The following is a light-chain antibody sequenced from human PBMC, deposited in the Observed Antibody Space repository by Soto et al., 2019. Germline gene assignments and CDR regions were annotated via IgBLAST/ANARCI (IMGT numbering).Light chain of an antibody. CDR1: QTISSW. Sequence: DIQMTQSPSILSASVGDRVTITCRASQTISSWLAWYQQKPGKAPKLLIYKTSNLESGVPSRFSGSGSGTEFSLTISSLQPDDFATYYCQQYKSYPWTFGQGTRVEIK. J-gene: IGKJ1*01. CDR3: QQYKSYPWT. CDR2: KTS. V-gene: IGKV1-5*03.